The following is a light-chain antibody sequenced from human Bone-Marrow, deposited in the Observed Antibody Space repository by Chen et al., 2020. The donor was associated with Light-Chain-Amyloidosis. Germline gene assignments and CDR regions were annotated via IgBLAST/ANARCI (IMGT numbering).Light chain of an antibody. CDR2: WAS. Sequence: DIVMTQSPDSLAVSLGERATINCKSSQSVLYSSNNNNYLAWYQHKPGQPPKLLIYWASTRQFGVPDRFSGSGSGTDFTLTISSLQAEDVAVYYCQQYYSTPITFGQGTRLESK. CDR1: QSVLYSSNNNNY. CDR3: QQYYSTPIT. V-gene: IGKV4-1*01. J-gene: IGKJ5*01.